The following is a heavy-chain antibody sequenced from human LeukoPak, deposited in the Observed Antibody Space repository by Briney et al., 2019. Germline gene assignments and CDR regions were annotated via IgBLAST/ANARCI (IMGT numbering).Heavy chain of an antibody. Sequence: PSETLSLTCTVSGGSISSSSYYWGWIRQPPGKGLEWIGSIYYSGSTYYNPSLKSRVTISVDTSKNQFSLKLSSVTAADTAVYYCARGGRLFLPYWGQGTLVTVSS. J-gene: IGHJ4*02. CDR3: ARGGRLFLPY. V-gene: IGHV4-39*07. D-gene: IGHD3-22*01. CDR2: IYYSGST. CDR1: GGSISSSSYY.